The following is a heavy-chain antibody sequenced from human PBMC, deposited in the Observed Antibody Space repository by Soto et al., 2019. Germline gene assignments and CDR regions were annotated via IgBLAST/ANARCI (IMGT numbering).Heavy chain of an antibody. V-gene: IGHV1-3*01. Sequence: ASVKVSCKASGYTFTSYAIHWVRQAPGQRLEWMGWINAGNGNTKYSQKFQGRVTITRDTSASTAYMELSSLRSDDTAVYYCARDPRRTVLMVYAIGGSKHNWFDPWGQGTLVTVSS. CDR3: ARDPRRTVLMVYAIGGSKHNWFDP. CDR1: GYTFTSYA. D-gene: IGHD2-8*01. CDR2: INAGNGNT. J-gene: IGHJ5*02.